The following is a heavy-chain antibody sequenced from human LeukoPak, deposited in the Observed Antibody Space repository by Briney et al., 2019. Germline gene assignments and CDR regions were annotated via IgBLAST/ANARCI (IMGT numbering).Heavy chain of an antibody. CDR1: DDSISTNSYY. CDR2: LHFSGTP. V-gene: IGHV4-39*01. J-gene: IGHJ4*02. Sequence: SSETLTLTCTVSDDSISTNSYYWSWLRQPPGKGLECIGTLHFSGTPYYSPSLNSRISISVDTSKKQFSLKLRSVTATDTAVYYCTRGGDPYKVGNFWGQGTLVTVSS. D-gene: IGHD2-21*01. CDR3: TRGGDPYKVGNF.